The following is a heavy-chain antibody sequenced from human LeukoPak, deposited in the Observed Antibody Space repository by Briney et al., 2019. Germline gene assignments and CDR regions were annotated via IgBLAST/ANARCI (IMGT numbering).Heavy chain of an antibody. V-gene: IGHV1-2*02. Sequence: ASVKVSCKASRYTFTGYYIHWVRQAPGQGLEWMGWINPKSGATNYAQNFQGTVTMTRDTSISTAYMELSSLRHDDTAVYYCARSLAGYYLRPLGQWGQGTLVTVSS. CDR1: RYTFTGYY. J-gene: IGHJ4*02. D-gene: IGHD3-9*01. CDR3: ARSLAGYYLRPLGQ. CDR2: INPKSGAT.